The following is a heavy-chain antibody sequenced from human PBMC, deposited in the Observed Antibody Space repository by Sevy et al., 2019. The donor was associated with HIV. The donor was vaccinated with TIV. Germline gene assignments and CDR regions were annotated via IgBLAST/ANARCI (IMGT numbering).Heavy chain of an antibody. CDR3: ARVPTYCGGDCFAFDI. CDR2: INPSGGGT. Sequence: ASVKVSCKASGYTFTSYYMHWVRQAPGQGLEWMGIINPSGGGTSYAQKFQGRVTMTRDTSTSTVYMELSSLRSEDTAVYYCARVPTYCGGDCFAFDIWGQGTMVTVS. V-gene: IGHV1-46*03. CDR1: GYTFTSYY. D-gene: IGHD2-21*01. J-gene: IGHJ3*02.